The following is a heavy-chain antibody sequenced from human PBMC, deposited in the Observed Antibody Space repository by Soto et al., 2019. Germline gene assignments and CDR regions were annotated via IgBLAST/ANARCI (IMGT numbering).Heavy chain of an antibody. CDR2: ISAYNGNT. CDR1: GYTFTSYG. D-gene: IGHD3-3*01. J-gene: IGHJ4*02. CDR3: ARAPPFRITIFGVVTQWDYFDY. Sequence: GASVKVSCKASGYTFTSYGISWVRQAPGQGLEWMGWISAYNGNTNYAQKLQGRVTMTTDTSTSTAYMELRSLRSDDTAVYYCARAPPFRITIFGVVTQWDYFDYWGQGTLVTVSS. V-gene: IGHV1-18*01.